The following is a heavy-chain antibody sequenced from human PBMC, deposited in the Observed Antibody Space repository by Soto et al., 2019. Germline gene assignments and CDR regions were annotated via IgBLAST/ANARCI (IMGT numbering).Heavy chain of an antibody. CDR1: GFTFSSYG. Sequence: GGSLRLSCAASGFTFSSYGMHWVRQAPGKGLEWVAVISYDGSNKYYADSVKGRFTISRDNSKNTLYLQMNSLRAEDTAVYYCAKDLPLYYYGSETKDPNFDYWGQGTLVTVSS. J-gene: IGHJ4*02. D-gene: IGHD3-10*01. V-gene: IGHV3-30*18. CDR2: ISYDGSNK. CDR3: AKDLPLYYYGSETKDPNFDY.